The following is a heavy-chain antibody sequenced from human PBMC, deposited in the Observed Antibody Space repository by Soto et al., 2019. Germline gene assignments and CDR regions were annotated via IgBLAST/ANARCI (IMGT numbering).Heavy chain of an antibody. CDR1: GVTFRSDN. Sequence: GGSLRLSCAASGVTFRSDNMHWVRQAPGKGLDWVSYISSSSSTIYYADSVKGRFTISRDNAKNSLYLQMNSLRDYDTAMYYCERGGTIGVTTIGEYSGQATLVTVSS. CDR2: ISSSSSTI. J-gene: IGHJ4*01. V-gene: IGHV3-48*02. CDR3: ERGGTIGVTTIGEY. D-gene: IGHD3-16*01.